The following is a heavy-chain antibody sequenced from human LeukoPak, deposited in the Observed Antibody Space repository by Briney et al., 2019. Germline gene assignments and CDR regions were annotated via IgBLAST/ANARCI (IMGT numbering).Heavy chain of an antibody. Sequence: PSETLSLTCIVSGGSISSYYCGWIRPPPGEGREWIGSIHYTRSTCYNPSFKSQITVSVHTSKNQFSLKVTSVTAAETAVYCCARFLDGTRHFYFYYYMDVWGKGTTVTISS. CDR1: GGSISSYY. D-gene: IGHD3-3*01. CDR2: IHYTRST. V-gene: IGHV4-39*01. CDR3: ARFLDGTRHFYFYYYMDV. J-gene: IGHJ6*03.